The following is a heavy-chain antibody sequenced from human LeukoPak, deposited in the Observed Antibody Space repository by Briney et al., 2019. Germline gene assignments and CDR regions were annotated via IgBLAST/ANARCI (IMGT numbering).Heavy chain of an antibody. CDR3: ARDLPGIAAADAFDI. CDR2: ISGSGGIT. V-gene: IGHV3-23*01. CDR1: GFTFSSYA. Sequence: PGGSLRLSCAASGFTFSSYAMSWVRQAPGKGLEWVSAISGSGGITYYTDSVKGRFTISRDNSKNTLYLQMNSLRAEDTAVYYCARDLPGIAAADAFDIWGQGTMVTVSS. D-gene: IGHD6-13*01. J-gene: IGHJ3*02.